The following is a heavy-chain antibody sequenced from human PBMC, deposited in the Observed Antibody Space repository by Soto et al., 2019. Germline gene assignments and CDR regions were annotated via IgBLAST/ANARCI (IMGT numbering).Heavy chain of an antibody. V-gene: IGHV1-69*01. CDR1: GFTFSSYA. CDR3: ARGGLWEYYYYGMDV. CDR2: IIPIFGTA. D-gene: IGHD3-16*01. J-gene: IGHJ6*02. Sequence: QVQLVESGGGVVQPGRSLRLSCAASGFTFSSYAISWVRQAPGQGLEWMGGIIPIFGTANYAQKFQGRVTITADESTSTAYMELSSLRSEDTAVYYCARGGLWEYYYYGMDVWGQGTTVTVSS.